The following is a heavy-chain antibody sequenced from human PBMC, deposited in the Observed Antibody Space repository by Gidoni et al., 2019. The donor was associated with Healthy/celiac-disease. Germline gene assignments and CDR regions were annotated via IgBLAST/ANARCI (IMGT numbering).Heavy chain of an antibody. D-gene: IGHD6-13*01. V-gene: IGHV4-39*07. CDR1: GGSISSSSYY. CDR3: ARAYSSSWEVDY. CDR2: IYYSGST. J-gene: IGHJ4*02. Sequence: QLQLQESGPGLVKPSETLSLTCTVSGGSISSSSYYWGWLRQPPGKGLEWIGSIYYSGSTYYNPSLKSRVTISVDTSKNQFSLKLSSVTAADTAVYYCARAYSSSWEVDYWGQGTLVTVSS.